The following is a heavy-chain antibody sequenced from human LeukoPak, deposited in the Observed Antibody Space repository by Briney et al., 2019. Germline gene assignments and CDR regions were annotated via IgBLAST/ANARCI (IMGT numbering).Heavy chain of an antibody. Sequence: SETLSLTCTVSGGSISSSSYYWGWIRQPPGKGLEWIGSIYYSGSTYYNPSLKSRVTISVDTSKNQFSLKLSSVTAADTAVYYCASREVLVHAFDIWGQGTMVTVSS. J-gene: IGHJ3*02. CDR3: ASREVLVHAFDI. CDR1: GGSISSSSYY. D-gene: IGHD2-8*02. CDR2: IYYSGST. V-gene: IGHV4-39*01.